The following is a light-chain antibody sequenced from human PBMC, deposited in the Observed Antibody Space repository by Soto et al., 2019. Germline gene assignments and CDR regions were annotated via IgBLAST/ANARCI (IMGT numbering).Light chain of an antibody. CDR2: DAS. CDR1: QGVSNY. CDR3: QHRSNWPS. Sequence: EIVLTQSPDTLSLSPGDRATLSCRASQGVSNYLAWYQQKPGQAPRLLIYDASNRATGIPARFSGSGSGTDFTLTIISLEPEDFAVYYCQHRSNWPSFGPGTKVDIK. V-gene: IGKV3-11*01. J-gene: IGKJ3*01.